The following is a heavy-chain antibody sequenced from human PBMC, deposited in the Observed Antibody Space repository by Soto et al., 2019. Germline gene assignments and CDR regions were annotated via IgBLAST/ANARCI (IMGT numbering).Heavy chain of an antibody. CDR1: GYSFTSYW. CDR2: IYPGDSDT. D-gene: IGHD3-22*01. CDR3: ARQVDYYDSSGYYYYFDY. J-gene: IGHJ4*02. V-gene: IGHV5-51*01. Sequence: GESLKISCKGSGYSFTSYWIGWVRQMPGKGLEWMGIIYPGDSDTRYSPSFQGQVTISADKSISTAYLQWSSLKASDTAMYYCARQVDYYDSSGYYYYFDYWGQGTLVTVSS.